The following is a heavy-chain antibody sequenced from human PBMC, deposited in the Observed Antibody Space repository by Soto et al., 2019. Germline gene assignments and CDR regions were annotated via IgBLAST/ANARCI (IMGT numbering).Heavy chain of an antibody. CDR2: IDTSGTKI. CDR3: ASHYDMWSGYLSPVDY. D-gene: IGHD3-3*01. V-gene: IGHV3-11*01. CDR1: GYTFSDYY. Sequence: QVQLVESGGDLVKPGGSLRLSCAASGYTFSDYYMSWIRQAPGKGLEWISYIDTSGTKIYYADSVKGRFTITRDNAKNSLYLDMNSLGDEDTAVYYCASHYDMWSGYLSPVDYWGQGTLVTVSS. J-gene: IGHJ4*02.